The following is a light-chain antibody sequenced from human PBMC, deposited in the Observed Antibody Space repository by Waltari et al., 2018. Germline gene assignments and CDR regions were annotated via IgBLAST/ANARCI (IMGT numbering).Light chain of an antibody. CDR2: YTS. CDR1: QSINSW. CDR3: QHWNSYFWT. Sequence: DIQMPQSPSSLSASVVDRVTITCRDSQSINSWLAWYHQKPGKAPKFLIYYTSNLESGVPSRFCGSGSGTEFTLTISSLQPDDFATYYCQHWNSYFWTFGQGTKVEVK. V-gene: IGKV1-5*03. J-gene: IGKJ1*01.